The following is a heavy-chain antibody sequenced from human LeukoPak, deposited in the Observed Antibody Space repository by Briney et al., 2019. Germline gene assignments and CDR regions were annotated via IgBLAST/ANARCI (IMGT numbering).Heavy chain of an antibody. CDR3: ARAPPYGDYLDY. J-gene: IGHJ4*02. CDR2: IKQGGSEK. D-gene: IGHD4-17*01. CDR1: GFTFSTYG. V-gene: IGHV3-7*01. Sequence: GGTLRLSCAASGFTFSTYGMSWVRQAPGKGLEWVANIKQGGSEKYYVDSVKGRFTISRDNAKNSLYLQMNSLRAEDTAVYYCARAPPYGDYLDYWGQGTLVTVSS.